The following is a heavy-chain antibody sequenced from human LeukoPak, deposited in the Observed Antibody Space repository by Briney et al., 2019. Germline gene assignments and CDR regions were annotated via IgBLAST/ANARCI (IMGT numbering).Heavy chain of an antibody. Sequence: GGSLRLSCAASGFTFSSYWMSWVRQAPGKGLGWVANIKQDGSEKYYVDSVKGRFTISRDNAKNSLYLQMNSLRAEDTAVYYCARDITMVRGVGFDYWGQGTLVTVSS. CDR2: IKQDGSEK. J-gene: IGHJ4*02. V-gene: IGHV3-7*01. CDR1: GFTFSSYW. D-gene: IGHD3-10*01. CDR3: ARDITMVRGVGFDY.